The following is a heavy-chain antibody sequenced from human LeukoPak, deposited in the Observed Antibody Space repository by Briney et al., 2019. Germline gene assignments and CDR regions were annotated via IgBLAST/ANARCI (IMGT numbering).Heavy chain of an antibody. CDR2: VNENGRET. J-gene: IGHJ4*02. Sequence: QSGGSLRLSCAASGFTFSSYGVSWVRQAPGKGLEWVAKVNENGRETHYADSVKGRFTISRDNAKNSVSLQMNNVRADDTAVYYCAKDEVGGHFEYWGQGILVTVSS. CDR1: GFTFSSYG. CDR3: AKDEVGGHFEY. V-gene: IGHV3-7*01.